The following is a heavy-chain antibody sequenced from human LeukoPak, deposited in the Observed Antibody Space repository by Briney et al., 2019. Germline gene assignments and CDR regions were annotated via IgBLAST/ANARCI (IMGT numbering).Heavy chain of an antibody. Sequence: GGSLRLFCAASWFPLNMCAISWGPPTPREGVGGVLAVCDNGVNTYYADSVEGRFTISRDNSKNKLYVQMNSLRAEDTAVYYCAKASRNDWLLFDAWGQGTLVTVSS. J-gene: IGHJ4*02. CDR2: VCDNGVNT. CDR1: WFPLNMCA. CDR3: AKASRNDWLLFDA. D-gene: IGHD3-9*01. V-gene: IGHV3-23*01.